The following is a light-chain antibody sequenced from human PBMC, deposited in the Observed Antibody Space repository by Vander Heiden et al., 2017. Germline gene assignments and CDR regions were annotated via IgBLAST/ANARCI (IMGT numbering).Light chain of an antibody. V-gene: IGKV1-39*01. J-gene: IGKJ3*01. Sequence: DIQMTQSPYSLSASVGDGDSITCRASQSISHYLNWYQQKPGRAPKLLIYAASSLQTWVPSRFGGSGFGTDFTLTISRLQPEDFASYYCQQSDSTPFTFGHGTTVDIK. CDR3: QQSDSTPFT. CDR2: AAS. CDR1: QSISHY.